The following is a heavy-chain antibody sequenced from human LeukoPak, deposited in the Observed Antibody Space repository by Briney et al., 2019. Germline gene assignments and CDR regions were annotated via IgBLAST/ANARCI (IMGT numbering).Heavy chain of an antibody. J-gene: IGHJ4*02. CDR3: ARGHLFSSSWVYFGY. Sequence: SETLSLTCTVSGGSISSYYWSWIRQPPGKGLEWIGYIYYSGSTNYNPSLKSRVTISVDTSKNQFSLKLSSVTAADTAVYYCARGHLFSSSWVYFGYWGQGTLVTVSS. D-gene: IGHD6-13*01. V-gene: IGHV4-59*01. CDR2: IYYSGST. CDR1: GGSISSYY.